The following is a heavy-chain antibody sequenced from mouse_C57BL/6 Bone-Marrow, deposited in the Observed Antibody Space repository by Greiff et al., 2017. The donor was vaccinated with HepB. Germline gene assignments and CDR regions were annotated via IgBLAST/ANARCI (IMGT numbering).Heavy chain of an antibody. D-gene: IGHD1-1*01. Sequence: EVKLVESGGGLVQPGGSLKLSCAASGFTFSDYGMAWVRQAPRKGPEWVAFISNLAYSIYYADTVTGRFTISRENAKNTLYLEMSSLRSEDTAMYYCARTTEGYFDVWGTGTTVTVSS. CDR2: ISNLAYSI. V-gene: IGHV5-15*04. CDR1: GFTFSDYG. CDR3: ARTTEGYFDV. J-gene: IGHJ1*03.